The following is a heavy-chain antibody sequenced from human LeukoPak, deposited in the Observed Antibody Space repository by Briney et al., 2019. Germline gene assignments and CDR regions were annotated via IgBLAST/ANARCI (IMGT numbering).Heavy chain of an antibody. Sequence: GGSLRLSCAASGFTFSSYAMSWVRQAPGKGLEWVAVISYDGSNKYYADSVKGRFTISRDNSKNTLYLQMNSLRAEDTAVYYCARGDYYGMDVWGQGTTVTVSS. CDR2: ISYDGSNK. J-gene: IGHJ6*02. V-gene: IGHV3-30-3*01. CDR3: ARGDYYGMDV. CDR1: GFTFSSYA.